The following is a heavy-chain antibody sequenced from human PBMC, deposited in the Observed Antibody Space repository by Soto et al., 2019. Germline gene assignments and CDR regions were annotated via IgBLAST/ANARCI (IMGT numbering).Heavy chain of an antibody. CDR2: ISYDGSNK. D-gene: IGHD1-26*01. Sequence: QVQLVESGGGVVQPGRSLRLSCAASGFTFSSYAMHWVRQAPGKGLEWVAVISYDGSNKYYADSVKGRFTISRDNSKNTLYLQMNRLRAEDTAVYYCARETVVGATTPTDYFDYWGQGTLVTVSS. J-gene: IGHJ4*02. CDR3: ARETVVGATTPTDYFDY. V-gene: IGHV3-30-3*01. CDR1: GFTFSSYA.